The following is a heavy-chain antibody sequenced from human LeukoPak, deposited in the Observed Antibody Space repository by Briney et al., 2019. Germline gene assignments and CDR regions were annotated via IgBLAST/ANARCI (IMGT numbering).Heavy chain of an antibody. J-gene: IGHJ6*03. CDR2: IKQDGGEK. Sequence: PGGSLRLSCAASGFTFSSYWMSWVRQAPGKGLEWVANIKQDGGEKYYVDSVKGRFTISRDNAKNSLYLKMNSLRAEDTAVYYCARELGRYYMDVWGKGTTVTVSS. V-gene: IGHV3-7*01. CDR1: GFTFSSYW. CDR3: ARELGRYYMDV.